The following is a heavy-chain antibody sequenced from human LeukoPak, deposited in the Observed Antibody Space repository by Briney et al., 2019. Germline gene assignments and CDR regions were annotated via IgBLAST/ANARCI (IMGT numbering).Heavy chain of an antibody. J-gene: IGHJ4*02. V-gene: IGHV4-59*01. CDR2: IYYSGNT. Sequence: PSETLSLTCTVSGGSINSYYWSWIRQPPGKGLEFIGYIYYSGNTNYNPSLKSRVTISVDTSKNKFSLKLSSVTAADTAVYYCARRLGGSGYLDYWGQGILVTVSS. D-gene: IGHD3-22*01. CDR1: GGSINSYY. CDR3: ARRLGGSGYLDY.